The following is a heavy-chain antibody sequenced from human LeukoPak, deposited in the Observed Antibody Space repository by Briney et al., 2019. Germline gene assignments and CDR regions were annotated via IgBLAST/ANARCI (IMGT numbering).Heavy chain of an antibody. D-gene: IGHD4-17*01. CDR3: VSGGDYGVYFDY. CDR1: GYRCLNHY. V-gene: IGHV1-46*04. J-gene: IGHJ4*02. CDR2: VRPGDGRT. Sequence: ASVKISCKPSGYRCLNHYIHWVRQAPGQGLEWMGVVRPGDGRTSYAQNLQGRVSMTTDTSTGTAYMELSSLRSDDTVVYYCVSGGDYGVYFDYWGQGTLVTVSS.